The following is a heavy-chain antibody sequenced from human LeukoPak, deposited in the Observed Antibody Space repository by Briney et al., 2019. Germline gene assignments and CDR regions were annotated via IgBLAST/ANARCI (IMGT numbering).Heavy chain of an antibody. J-gene: IGHJ4*02. D-gene: IGHD2-2*01. V-gene: IGHV1-3*01. CDR1: GYTFSIYA. CDR3: ARGVWSSHNKEYFLDY. CDR2: INPGNAKT. Sequence: ASVKVSCKTSGYTFSIYAMNWVRQAPGQRPEWMGWINPGNAKTKYSQRFQGRVTITRDTSVSTAYVDLSSLRSEDTAVYYCARGVWSSHNKEYFLDYWGQGTLVTVSS.